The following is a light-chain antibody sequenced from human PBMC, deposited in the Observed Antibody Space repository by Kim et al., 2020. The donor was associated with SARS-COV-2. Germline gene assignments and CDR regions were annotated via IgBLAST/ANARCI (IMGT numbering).Light chain of an antibody. V-gene: IGKV1-5*01. J-gene: IGKJ2*01. CDR3: HQYQSYPYT. CDR2: DAS. CDR1: QRMNSW. Sequence: ASVGDRVTITWRARQRMNSWLAWYEQQTGTAPKLLIYDASSLQSGVPPRFSGRGSGTEFTLTISSLQPDDFATYYCHQYQSYPYTFGQGTKLEI.